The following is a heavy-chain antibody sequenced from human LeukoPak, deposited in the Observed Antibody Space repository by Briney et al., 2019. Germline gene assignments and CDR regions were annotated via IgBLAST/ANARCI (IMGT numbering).Heavy chain of an antibody. J-gene: IGHJ4*02. CDR2: ISYDGSNK. CDR3: ARDGTYGDLYYFDY. V-gene: IGHV3-30-3*01. CDR1: GFTFSSYA. D-gene: IGHD4-17*01. Sequence: GGSLRLSCAASGFTFSSYAMHWVRQAPGKGLEWVAVISYDGSNKYYADSVKGRFTISRDNSKNTLYLQMNSLRAEDTAVYYCARDGTYGDLYYFDYWGQGTLVTVSS.